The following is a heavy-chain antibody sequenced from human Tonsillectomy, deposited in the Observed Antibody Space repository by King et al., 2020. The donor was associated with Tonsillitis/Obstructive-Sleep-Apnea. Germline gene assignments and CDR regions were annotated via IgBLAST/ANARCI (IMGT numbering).Heavy chain of an antibody. CDR3: ARQLERPGDAFDI. CDR1: GGSVSSGSYY. J-gene: IGHJ3*02. D-gene: IGHD1-1*01. Sequence: QLQESGPGLVKPSETLSLTCTVSGGSVSSGSYYWRWIRQPPGKGLEWIGYIYYSGSTNYNPSLKSRVTISVDTSKNQFSLKLSSVTAADTAVYYCARQLERPGDAFDIWGQGTMVTVSS. V-gene: IGHV4-61*01. CDR2: IYYSGST.